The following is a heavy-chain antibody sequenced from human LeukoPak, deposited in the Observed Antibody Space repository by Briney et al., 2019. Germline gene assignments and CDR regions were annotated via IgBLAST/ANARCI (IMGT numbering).Heavy chain of an antibody. J-gene: IGHJ4*02. CDR1: GFTFNSNA. D-gene: IGHD3-3*02. V-gene: IGHV3-23*01. Sequence: GGSLRLSCAASGFTFNSNAMSWVRQAPGKGLEWVSYITGSGGSTLYADSVKGRFTVSRDNSKNTLYLQMNSLRAEDTAVYFCAKGLSIASSFFDYWGQGTLVTVSS. CDR3: AKGLSIASSFFDY. CDR2: ITGSGGST.